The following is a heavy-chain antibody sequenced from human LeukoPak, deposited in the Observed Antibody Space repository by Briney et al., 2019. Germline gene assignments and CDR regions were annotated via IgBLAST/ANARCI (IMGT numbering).Heavy chain of an antibody. D-gene: IGHD3-3*01. Sequence: SETLSLTCTVSGGSISSYYWSWIRQPPGKGLEWIGYIYYSGSTNYSPSLKSRVTISVDTSKNQFSLKLSSVTAADTAVYYCASSSDYDFWSGYFGPHYYYYMDVWGKGTTVTVSS. CDR3: ASSSDYDFWSGYFGPHYYYYMDV. CDR2: IYYSGST. J-gene: IGHJ6*03. CDR1: GGSISSYY. V-gene: IGHV4-59*08.